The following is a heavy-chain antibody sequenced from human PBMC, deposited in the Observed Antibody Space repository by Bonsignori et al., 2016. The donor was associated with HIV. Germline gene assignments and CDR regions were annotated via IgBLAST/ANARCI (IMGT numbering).Heavy chain of an antibody. V-gene: IGHV3-23*01. CDR3: AKGRVTTVYSWFDL. Sequence: WIRQPPGKGLEWVSGVGGNGGGNTYYADSVKGRFTISRDNSKNSLYLQMNSLRAEDTAVYYCAKGRVTTVYSWFDLWGQGTLVTVSS. D-gene: IGHD4-17*01. J-gene: IGHJ5*02. CDR2: VGGNGGGNT.